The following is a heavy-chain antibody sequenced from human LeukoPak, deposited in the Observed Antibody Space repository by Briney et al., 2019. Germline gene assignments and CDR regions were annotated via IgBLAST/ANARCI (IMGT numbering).Heavy chain of an antibody. V-gene: IGHV4-59*01. CDR3: ARDFYAYGGNSGYFDF. D-gene: IGHD4-23*01. J-gene: IGHJ4*02. CDR1: GGSISNYY. Sequence: SETLSLTCTVSGGSISNYYWNWIRQPPGKGLEWIGHINYSGSTNYNPSLKSRLIMSIDTSNNHFSLKLGSVTAADTAVYYCARDFYAYGGNSGYFDFWGQGTLVTVSS. CDR2: INYSGST.